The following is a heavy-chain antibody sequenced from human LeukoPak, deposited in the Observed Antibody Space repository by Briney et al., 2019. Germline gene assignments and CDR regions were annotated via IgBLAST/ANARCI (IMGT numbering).Heavy chain of an antibody. CDR3: VREGMIVVVIPNAYFQH. CDR2: IYYSGST. V-gene: IGHV4-39*07. Sequence: PSETLSLTCTVSGGSISSSSYYWGWIRQPPGKGLEWIGSIYYSGSTYYNPSLKSRVTISVDTSKNQFSLKLSSVTAADTAVYYCVREGMIVVVIPNAYFQHWGQGTLVTVSS. CDR1: GGSISSSSYY. D-gene: IGHD3-22*01. J-gene: IGHJ1*01.